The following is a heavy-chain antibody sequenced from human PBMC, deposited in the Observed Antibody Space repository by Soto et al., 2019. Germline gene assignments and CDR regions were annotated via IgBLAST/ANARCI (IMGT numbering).Heavy chain of an antibody. CDR3: AKARVRIVGARWPPNPFDY. J-gene: IGHJ4*02. V-gene: IGHV3-23*01. D-gene: IGHD1-26*01. Sequence: GGSLRLSCAASGFTFSSYAMSWVRQAPGKGLEWVSAISGSGGSTYYADSVKGRFTISRANSKNTLYLQMNSLRAEDTAVYYCAKARVRIVGARWPPNPFDYWGQGTLVTVSS. CDR2: ISGSGGST. CDR1: GFTFSSYA.